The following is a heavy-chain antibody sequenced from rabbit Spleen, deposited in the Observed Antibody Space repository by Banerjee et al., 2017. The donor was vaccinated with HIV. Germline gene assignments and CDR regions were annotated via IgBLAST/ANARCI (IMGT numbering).Heavy chain of an antibody. J-gene: IGHJ6*01. Sequence: QSLEESGGGLVQPEGSLTLTCTASGFSFSSNDYMCWVRQAPGKGLEWIACIDTGRSGFTYFASWAKGRFTISKTSSTTVTLQMTSLTAADTATYFCARDTSSSFSSYGMDLWGPGTLVTVS. CDR1: GFSFSSNDY. V-gene: IGHV1S40*01. D-gene: IGHD1-1*01. CDR2: IDTGRSGFT. CDR3: ARDTSSSFSSYGMDL.